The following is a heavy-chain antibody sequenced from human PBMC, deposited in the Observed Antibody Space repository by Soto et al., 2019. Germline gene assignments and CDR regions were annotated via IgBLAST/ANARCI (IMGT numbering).Heavy chain of an antibody. Sequence: GASVSDSCKAAGFIFTVYNIHWVRQSPGKRLEWMGWINGHSGVTSYSQTFQGRVTMTRDPPTTTAYMELSSLTPHDTALFYYVREESCYDSRVCDSCRTGTLITASS. CDR3: VREESCYDSRVCDS. D-gene: IGHD3-22*01. CDR1: GFIFTVYN. J-gene: IGHJ5*01. CDR2: INGHSGVT. V-gene: IGHV1-2*02.